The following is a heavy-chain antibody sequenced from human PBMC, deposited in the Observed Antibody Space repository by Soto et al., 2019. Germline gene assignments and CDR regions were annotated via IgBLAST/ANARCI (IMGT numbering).Heavy chain of an antibody. CDR1: SGSITSVNSY. CDR3: ARGSSGWSSIRLDD. J-gene: IGHJ4*02. V-gene: IGHV4-31*03. CDR2: IYYSGGS. D-gene: IGHD6-19*01. Sequence: SETLSLTCTASSGSITSVNSYWSWIRQFPGQGLEWIGYIYYSGGSYSNPSLKGRVTISEDTSKKQFSLKLNSVTAADTAVYYWARGSSGWSSIRLDDWGQGTLVTVSS.